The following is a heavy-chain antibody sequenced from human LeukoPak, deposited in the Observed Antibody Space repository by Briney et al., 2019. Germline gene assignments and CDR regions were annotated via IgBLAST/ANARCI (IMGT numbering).Heavy chain of an antibody. V-gene: IGHV4-39*07. D-gene: IGHD6-6*01. CDR3: ARGVARSSKFHFSYYFDY. CDR2: IFYSGGT. Sequence: PSETLSLTCTVSGGSINTPNYYWGWIRQTPGKGLEWIGNIFYSGGTYYSPSLKSRVTISVDTSKNQFSLKLSSVTAADTAVYYCARGVARSSKFHFSYYFDYWGQGTLVTVSS. J-gene: IGHJ4*02. CDR1: GGSINTPNYY.